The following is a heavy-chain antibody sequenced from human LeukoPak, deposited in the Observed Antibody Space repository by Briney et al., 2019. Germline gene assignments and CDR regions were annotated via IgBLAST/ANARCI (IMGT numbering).Heavy chain of an antibody. CDR3: AKSTWGNYFDY. V-gene: IGHV3-48*01. D-gene: IGHD3-16*01. J-gene: IGHJ4*02. Sequence: GGSLRLSCAASGFTFSSYSMNWVRQAPGKGLEWVSYISSSSSTIYYADSVKGRFTISRDNAKNSLYLQMNSLRAEDTAIYYCAKSTWGNYFDYWGQGTLVTVSS. CDR1: GFTFSSYS. CDR2: ISSSSSTI.